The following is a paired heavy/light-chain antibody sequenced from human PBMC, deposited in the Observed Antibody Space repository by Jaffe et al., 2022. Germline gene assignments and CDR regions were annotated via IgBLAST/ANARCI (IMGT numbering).Light chain of an antibody. CDR1: QSVSSN. CDR2: GAS. Sequence: EIVMTQSPATLSVSPGERATLSCRASQSVSSNLAWYQQKPGQAPRLLIYGASTRATGIPARFSGSGSGTEFTLTISSLQSEDFAVYYCQQYNNWPPKYTFGQGTKLEIK. V-gene: IGKV3-15*01. CDR3: QQYNNWPPKYT. J-gene: IGKJ2*01.
Heavy chain of an antibody. Sequence: EVQLVESGGGLVKPGGSLRLSCAASGFTFSSYSMNWVRQAPGKGLEWVSSISSSSSYIYYADSVKGRFTISRDNAKNSLYLQMNSLRAEDTAVYYCARDEDIVVVVAATPGAFDIWGQGTMVTVSS. D-gene: IGHD2-15*01. CDR2: ISSSSSYI. CDR3: ARDEDIVVVVAATPGAFDI. V-gene: IGHV3-21*01. J-gene: IGHJ3*02. CDR1: GFTFSSYS.